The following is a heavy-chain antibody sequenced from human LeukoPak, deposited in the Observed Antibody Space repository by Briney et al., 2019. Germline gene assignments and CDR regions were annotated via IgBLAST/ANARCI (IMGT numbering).Heavy chain of an antibody. CDR3: ATDLG. V-gene: IGHV3-74*01. D-gene: IGHD4-17*01. Sequence: GGSLSLSCAASGFTFTSYWMHWVRQPPGKGLVWVSRVEHDGSRTAYADSVTGRFTISRDNARNMVYLQMNSLRAEDTAVYYCATDLGWGQGTLVPVSS. CDR2: VEHDGSRT. CDR1: GFTFTSYW. J-gene: IGHJ4*02.